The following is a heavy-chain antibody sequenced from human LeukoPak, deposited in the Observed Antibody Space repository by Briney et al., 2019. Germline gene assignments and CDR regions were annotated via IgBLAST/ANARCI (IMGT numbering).Heavy chain of an antibody. V-gene: IGHV3-23*01. D-gene: IGHD2-15*01. J-gene: IGHJ5*02. CDR3: VREAGYCASVSLKSNWFDP. CDR1: GFTLSSYA. CDR2: ISGSGGST. Sequence: GGSLRLSCAASGFTLSSYAMSWVRQAPGKGLEWVSAISGSGGSTYYADSVKGRFTISRDNSKNTLYLQMNSLRDDDTALYYCVREAGYCASVSLKSNWFDPWGQGTLVTVSS.